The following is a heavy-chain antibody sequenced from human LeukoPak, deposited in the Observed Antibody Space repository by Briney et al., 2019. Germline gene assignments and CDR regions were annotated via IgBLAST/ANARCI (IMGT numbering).Heavy chain of an antibody. D-gene: IGHD1-26*01. CDR2: IYHSGST. Sequence: SGTLSLTCAVSGGSISSSNWWSWVRQPPGKGLEWIGEIYHSGSTNYNPSLKSRVTISVDKSKNQFSLKLSSVTAADTAVYYCARVGYSGSYSDDYWGQGTLVTVSS. CDR1: GGSISSSNW. J-gene: IGHJ4*02. CDR3: ARVGYSGSYSDDY. V-gene: IGHV4-4*02.